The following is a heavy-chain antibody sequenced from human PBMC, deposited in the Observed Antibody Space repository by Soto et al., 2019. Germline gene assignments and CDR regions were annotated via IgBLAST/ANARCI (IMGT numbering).Heavy chain of an antibody. CDR2: INSDGSST. Sequence: EVQLVESGGGLVQPGGSLTLSCAASGFTFSTYWMHWVRQAPGKGLVWVSLINSDGSSTSHADSVKGRFTIPKDNAKNTLYLQLNSLRPEDTAVYDCARGGSGYILLRGEGTMVTVSS. CDR1: GFTFSTYW. CDR3: ARGGSGYILL. J-gene: IGHJ3*01. D-gene: IGHD5-12*01. V-gene: IGHV3-74*01.